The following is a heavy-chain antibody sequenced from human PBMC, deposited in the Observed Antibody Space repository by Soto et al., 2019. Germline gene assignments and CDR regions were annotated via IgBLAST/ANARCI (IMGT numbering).Heavy chain of an antibody. D-gene: IGHD2-21*01. CDR1: GGSFSGYY. CDR3: ASALFTTYYFDY. Sequence: SETLSLTCAVYGGSFSGYYWSWIRQPPGKGLEWIGEINHSGSTNYNPSLKSRVTISVDTSKNQFSLKLSSVTAADTAVYYCASALFTTYYFDYWGRGTLVTVS. V-gene: IGHV4-34*01. CDR2: INHSGST. J-gene: IGHJ4*02.